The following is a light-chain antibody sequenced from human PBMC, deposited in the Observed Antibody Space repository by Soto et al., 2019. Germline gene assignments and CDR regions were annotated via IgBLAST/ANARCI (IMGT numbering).Light chain of an antibody. V-gene: IGLV1-40*01. CDR3: QSYDSSLSGGV. J-gene: IGLJ3*02. CDR1: RSNIGGGYD. Sequence: QSVLTQPPSVSGAPGQRVTISCTGSRSNIGGGYDVHWYQQLPGTAPKLLIYGNSNRPSGVPDRFSGSKSGTSASLAITGLQAEDEADYYCQSYDSSLSGGVFGGGTKVTVL. CDR2: GNS.